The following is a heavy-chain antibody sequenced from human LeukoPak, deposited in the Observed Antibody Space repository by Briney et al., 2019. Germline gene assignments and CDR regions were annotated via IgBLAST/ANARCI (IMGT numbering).Heavy chain of an antibody. CDR3: ARTIAMTEVVFDY. V-gene: IGHV4-61*01. CDR1: GGSVSSGSYY. D-gene: IGHD3-22*01. CDR2: IYYSGST. Sequence: SETLSLTCTVSGGSVSSGSYYWSWIRQPPGKGLEWIGYIYYSGSTNYNPSLKSRVTISVDTSKNQFSLKLSSVTAADTAVYYCARTIAMTEVVFDYWGQGTLVTVSS. J-gene: IGHJ4*02.